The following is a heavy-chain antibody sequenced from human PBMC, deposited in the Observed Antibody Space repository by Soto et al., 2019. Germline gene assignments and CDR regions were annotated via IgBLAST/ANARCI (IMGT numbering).Heavy chain of an antibody. J-gene: IGHJ4*02. V-gene: IGHV3-23*01. Sequence: EVQLLESGGDLVQPGGSLRLSCVASGITFGSRAMSWVRQAPGEGLEWVSTVTDTGGDAKYADSVRGRFTISRDNSKNSLYLQMNSLRAEDTAVYYCAADLDYWGQGTLVTVSS. D-gene: IGHD2-15*01. CDR3: AADLDY. CDR1: GITFGSRA. CDR2: VTDTGGDA.